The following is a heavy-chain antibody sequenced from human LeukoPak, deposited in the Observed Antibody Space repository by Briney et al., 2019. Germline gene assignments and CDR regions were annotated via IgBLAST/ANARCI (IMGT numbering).Heavy chain of an antibody. CDR3: TRHAQTYYYGMDV. CDR2: IHYTGGA. Sequence: PSETLSLTCTGGSFSPYYWGWIRQSPGKGLGWIAQIHYTGGATYNPSLKSRVTISVDTSNNHLSLRLSSVTAADTAVYYCTRHAQTYYYGMDVWGQGTTVTVSS. V-gene: IGHV4-59*08. J-gene: IGHJ6*02. CDR1: GSFSPYY.